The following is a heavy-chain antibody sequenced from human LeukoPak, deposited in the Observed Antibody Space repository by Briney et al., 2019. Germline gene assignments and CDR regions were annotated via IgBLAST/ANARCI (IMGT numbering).Heavy chain of an antibody. CDR3: ARSRGLDYYGSGSYSGSDSDYYYYYMDV. CDR2: INPNSGGT. V-gene: IGHV1-2*02. CDR1: GYTFTSYG. J-gene: IGHJ6*03. Sequence: ASVKVSCKASGYTFTSYGISWVRQAPGQGLEWMGWINPNSGGTKYAQKFQGRVTMTRDTSISSAYMEVSRLRSDDTAVYYCARSRGLDYYGSGSYSGSDSDYYYYYMDVWGKGTTVTISS. D-gene: IGHD3-10*01.